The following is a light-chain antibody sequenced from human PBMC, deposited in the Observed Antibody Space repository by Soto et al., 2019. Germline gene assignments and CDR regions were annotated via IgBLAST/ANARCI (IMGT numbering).Light chain of an antibody. CDR1: QSVGSN. J-gene: IGKJ4*01. CDR2: SAS. CDR3: QQYNNWLS. Sequence: EIVVTQSPVTLSVSPGERATLSCRASQSVGSNLAWYQQKPGQAPRLLIYSASIRATGIPARFSGSGSGTEFTLTISSLQSEDFAVYYCQQYNNWLSFGGGTKVEI. V-gene: IGKV3-15*01.